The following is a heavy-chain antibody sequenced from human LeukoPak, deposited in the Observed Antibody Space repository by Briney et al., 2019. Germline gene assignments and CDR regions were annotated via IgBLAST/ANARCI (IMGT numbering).Heavy chain of an antibody. CDR1: EFTFSSFW. J-gene: IGHJ4*02. CDR3: ARLSGFTETSHFDS. CDR2: IEKDGSDK. V-gene: IGHV3-7*01. Sequence: GGTLRLSCTAAEFTFSSFWMTWVRQAPGKGLEWVASIEKDGSDKYYVDSVTGRFTISRDNAKTSLYLQMNSLRADDTAVYYCARLSGFTETSHFDSWGQGALVTVSS. D-gene: IGHD6-25*01.